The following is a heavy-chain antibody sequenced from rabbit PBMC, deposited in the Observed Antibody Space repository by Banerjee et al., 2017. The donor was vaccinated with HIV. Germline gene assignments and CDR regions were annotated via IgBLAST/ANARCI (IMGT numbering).Heavy chain of an antibody. CDR1: GLDFSSNYW. D-gene: IGHD2-1*01. V-gene: IGHV1S45*01. CDR2: IYTSSANS. CDR3: ARDHAGYGDYILDL. J-gene: IGHJ4*01. Sequence: EESGGDMVQPEGSLTLTCKASGLDFSSNYWICWVRQAPGKGLEWIGCIYTSSANSYYASWAKGRFTISKTSSTTVTLQMTSLTAADTATYFCARDHAGYGDYILDLWGPGTLVTVS.